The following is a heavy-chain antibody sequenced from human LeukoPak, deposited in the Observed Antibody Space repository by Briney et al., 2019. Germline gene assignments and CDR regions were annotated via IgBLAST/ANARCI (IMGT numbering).Heavy chain of an antibody. V-gene: IGHV3-33*01. J-gene: IGHJ4*02. Sequence: GRSLRLSCAASGFTFSSYGMHWVRQAPGKGLEWVAVIWYDGSNKYYADSVKGRFTISRDNSKNTLYLQMNSLRAEDTAVYYCARDPGIAAAGTGEYFDYWGQGTLVTVSS. CDR3: ARDPGIAAAGTGEYFDY. CDR1: GFTFSSYG. D-gene: IGHD6-13*01. CDR2: IWYDGSNK.